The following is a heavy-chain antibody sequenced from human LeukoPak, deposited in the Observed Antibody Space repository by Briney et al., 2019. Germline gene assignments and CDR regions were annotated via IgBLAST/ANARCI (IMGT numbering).Heavy chain of an antibody. CDR2: ISAYNGNT. V-gene: IGHV1-18*01. CDR3: ARTPLVRDFDQYNWFDP. CDR1: GYTFTSYG. D-gene: IGHD3-9*01. J-gene: IGHJ5*02. Sequence: GASVKVSCKASGYTFTSYGISWVRQAPGQGLEWMGWISAYNGNTNYAQKLQGRVTMTTDTSTSTAYMELRSLRSDDTAVYYCARTPLVRDFDQYNWFDPWGQGTLVTVSS.